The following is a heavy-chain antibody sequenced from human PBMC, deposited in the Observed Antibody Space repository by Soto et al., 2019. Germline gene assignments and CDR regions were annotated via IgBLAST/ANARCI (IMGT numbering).Heavy chain of an antibody. D-gene: IGHD6-19*01. CDR3: ARHVRGWQFMLDH. CDR2: IYFTGST. Sequence: QLQLQESGPGLVKPSETLSLSCTVSGASISSSSYYWGWIRQPPGKGLEWIGAIYFTGSTHYNASPTSRVPISVDTSRNQFSLTLRSVTATDTAVYYCARHVRGWQFMLDHWGQGSLVTVS. V-gene: IGHV4-39*01. J-gene: IGHJ4*02. CDR1: GASISSSSYY.